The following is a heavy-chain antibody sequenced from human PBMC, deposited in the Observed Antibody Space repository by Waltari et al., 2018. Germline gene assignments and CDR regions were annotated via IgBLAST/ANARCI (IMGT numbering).Heavy chain of an antibody. CDR3: ARDRGRGLYLDS. CDR1: GDSISGSFW. Sequence: VQLQESGPGLVKPSGTLSVTCAVPGDSISGSFWWSWVRQTPGKGLEWIGQIHGSGRINYNPSLESRVTVSRDTSNNQFSLKLTSATAADTAVYFCARDRGRGLYLDSWGQGILVTVST. V-gene: IGHV4-4*02. J-gene: IGHJ4*02. CDR2: IHGSGRI. D-gene: IGHD5-12*01.